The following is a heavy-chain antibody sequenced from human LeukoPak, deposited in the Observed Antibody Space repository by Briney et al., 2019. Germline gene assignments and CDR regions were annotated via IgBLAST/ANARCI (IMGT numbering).Heavy chain of an antibody. CDR2: ISAYNGNT. J-gene: IGHJ4*02. D-gene: IGHD2-15*01. CDR3: ARDGLMVGYCSGGSCYSDY. V-gene: IGHV1-18*01. CDR1: GYTFTSYG. Sequence: ASVKVSCKASGYTFTSYGISWVRQAPGQGLEWMGWISAYNGNTNYAQKLQGRVTMTTDTFTSTAYMELRSLRSDDTAVYYCARDGLMVGYCSGGSCYSDYWGQGTLVTVSS.